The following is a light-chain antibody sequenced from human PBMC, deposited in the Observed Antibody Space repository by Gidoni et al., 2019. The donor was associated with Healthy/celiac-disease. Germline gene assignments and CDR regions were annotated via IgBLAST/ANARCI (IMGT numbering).Light chain of an antibody. CDR3: QVWDSSSDLVV. CDR1: NIGSQS. Sequence: SSVLTQPPSVSVAPGQTARITCGGNNIGSQSVHWYQQQPGQAPVLVVNDGGDRPSGIPGRFSGSNSGNTATLTISRVEAGDEADYYCQVWDSSSDLVVFGGGTKLTVL. V-gene: IGLV3-21*02. J-gene: IGLJ2*01. CDR2: DGG.